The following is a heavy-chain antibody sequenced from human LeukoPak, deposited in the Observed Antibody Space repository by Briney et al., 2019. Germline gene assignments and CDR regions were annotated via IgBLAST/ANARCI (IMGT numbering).Heavy chain of an antibody. D-gene: IGHD3-10*01. CDR2: IYYSGTT. J-gene: IGHJ4*02. V-gene: IGHV4-59*01. CDR3: ARVLRPMASQYYFDY. Sequence: PSETLSLTCTVSGASINTYYWSWIRQPPGKGLEWIGYIYYSGTTSYNPSLKTRVTISIDTSKNQFSLKLSSVTAADTAVYYCARVLRPMASQYYFDYRAREPWSPSPQ. CDR1: GASINTYY.